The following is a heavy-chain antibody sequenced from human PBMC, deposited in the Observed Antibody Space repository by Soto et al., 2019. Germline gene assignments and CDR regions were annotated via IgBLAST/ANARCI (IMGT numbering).Heavy chain of an antibody. Sequence: EVQLVESGGDLVQPGGSLRLSCAASGITFSSHAMNWVRQAPGKGLEWVASIRATGGTYYADSVKGRFSISRDNAKDSLFLQVDSLRVEDTAVYYCRDGEYNWGQGTLVTVSS. J-gene: IGHJ4*02. D-gene: IGHD4-17*01. CDR3: RDGEYN. CDR1: GITFSSHA. V-gene: IGHV3-48*01. CDR2: IRATGGT.